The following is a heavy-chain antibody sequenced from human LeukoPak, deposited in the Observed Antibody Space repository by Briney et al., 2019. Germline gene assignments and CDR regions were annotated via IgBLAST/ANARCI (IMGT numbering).Heavy chain of an antibody. CDR3: ARDGYYYDSSGYYLYYYYYMDV. V-gene: IGHV3-48*01. Sequence: GGSLRLSCAASGFTFSSYSMNWVRQAPGKGLEWVSYISSGSSTIYYADSVKGRFTISRDNAKNSLYLQMNSLRAEDTAVYYCARDGYYYDSSGYYLYYYYYMDVWGKGTTVTVSS. CDR1: GFTFSSYS. J-gene: IGHJ6*03. D-gene: IGHD3-22*01. CDR2: ISSGSSTI.